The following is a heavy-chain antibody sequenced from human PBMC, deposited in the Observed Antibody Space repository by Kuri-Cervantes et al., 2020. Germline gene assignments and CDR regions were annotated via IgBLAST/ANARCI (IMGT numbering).Heavy chain of an antibody. J-gene: IGHJ2*01. CDR3: ARGLGGPYFNL. V-gene: IGHV4-59*01. CDR1: GFTFSDYY. CDR2: IYYSGIT. Sequence: GSLRLYCAASGFTFSDYYMSWIRQAPGKGLEWIGYIYYSGITNYNPSLKSRVTMSVDTSKNQFSLKLSSVTAADTAVYYCARGLGGPYFNLWGRGTLVTVSS.